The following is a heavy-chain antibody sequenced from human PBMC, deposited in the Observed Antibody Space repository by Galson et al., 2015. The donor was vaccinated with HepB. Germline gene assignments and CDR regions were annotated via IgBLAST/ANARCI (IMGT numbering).Heavy chain of an antibody. CDR3: ARDGFTMAAILPDNYHYKGMDG. CDR1: GDSVSSNSAV. V-gene: IGHV6-1*01. J-gene: IGHJ6*02. CDR2: TYYRSKWYN. Sequence: CAISGDSVSSNSAVWNWLRQSPSRGLEWLGRTYYRSKWYNEYALSVKSRITINPDTSQNQFSLQLNSMTPEDTAVYYCARDGFTMAAILPDNYHYKGMDGWGQGTTVTVSS. D-gene: IGHD5-24*01.